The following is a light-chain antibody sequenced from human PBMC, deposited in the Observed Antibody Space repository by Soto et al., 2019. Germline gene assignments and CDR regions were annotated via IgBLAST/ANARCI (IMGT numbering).Light chain of an antibody. CDR1: SSDIGSNNY. J-gene: IGLJ3*02. CDR3: SSYTTTTRL. CDR2: EVS. V-gene: IGLV2-14*01. Sequence: QSVLTHPASVSGSPGQSITISCTGTSSDIGSNNYVSWFQQRPGKAPTLIIYEVSNRTSGVSNHVSGSKSGYTASLPISGLLPEDGAEYYCSSYTTTTRLFGGGTKLTVL.